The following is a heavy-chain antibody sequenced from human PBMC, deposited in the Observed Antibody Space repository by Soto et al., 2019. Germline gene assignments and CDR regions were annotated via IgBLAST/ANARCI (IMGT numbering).Heavy chain of an antibody. CDR2: IYSGGST. CDR1: GFTVSSNY. D-gene: IGHD3-3*01. Sequence: GGSLRLSCAASGFTVSSNYMSWVRQAPGKGLEWVSVIYSGGSTYYADSVKGRFTISRDNSKNTLYLQMNSLRAEDTAVYCCARGEGKNFWSGYYWSWGQGTLVTAPQ. J-gene: IGHJ5*02. V-gene: IGHV3-53*01. CDR3: ARGEGKNFWSGYYWS.